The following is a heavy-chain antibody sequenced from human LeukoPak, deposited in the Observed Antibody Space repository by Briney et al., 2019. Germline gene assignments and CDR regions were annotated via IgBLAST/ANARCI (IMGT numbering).Heavy chain of an antibody. D-gene: IGHD3-3*01. CDR2: IYTSGST. CDR3: ARVIRDAITIFGVAQYAFDI. V-gene: IGHV4-61*02. J-gene: IGHJ3*02. CDR1: GGSISSGSYY. Sequence: PSETLSLTCTGSGGSISSGSYYWSWIGQPAGKGLEWIGRIYTSGSTNYNPSLKSRVTISVDTSKNQFSLKLSSVTAADTAVYYCARVIRDAITIFGVAQYAFDIWGQGTMVTVSS.